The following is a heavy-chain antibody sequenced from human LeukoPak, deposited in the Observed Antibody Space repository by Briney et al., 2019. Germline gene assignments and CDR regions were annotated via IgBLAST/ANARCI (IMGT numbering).Heavy chain of an antibody. CDR1: GGSISSHY. CDR3: ARVSWSVALYYFDY. CDR2: IYYSGST. V-gene: IGHV4-59*11. Sequence: SETLSLTCTVSGGSISSHYWSWIRQPPGKGLEWIGYIYYSGSTNYNPSLKSRVTISVDTSKNQFSLKLSSVTAADTAVYYCARVSWSVALYYFDYWGQGTLVTVSS. D-gene: IGHD6-13*01. J-gene: IGHJ4*02.